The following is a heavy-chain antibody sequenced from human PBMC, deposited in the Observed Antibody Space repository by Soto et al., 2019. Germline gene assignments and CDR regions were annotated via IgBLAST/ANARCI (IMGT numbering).Heavy chain of an antibody. Sequence: SVKVSCKASGGTFSSYAISWVRQAPGQGLEWMGGIIPIFGTANYAQKFQGRVTITADESTSTAYMELSSLRSEDTAVYYCARDHGSGSYQDYWGQGTLVTVSS. CDR1: GGTFSSYA. V-gene: IGHV1-69*13. D-gene: IGHD3-10*01. J-gene: IGHJ4*02. CDR2: IIPIFGTA. CDR3: ARDHGSGSYQDY.